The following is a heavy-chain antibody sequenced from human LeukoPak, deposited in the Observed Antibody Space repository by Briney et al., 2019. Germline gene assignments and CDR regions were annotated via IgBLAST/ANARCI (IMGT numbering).Heavy chain of an antibody. CDR1: GFTFGDYA. CDR2: ISSSSSTI. V-gene: IGHV3-48*01. Sequence: GGSLRLSCTASGFTFGDYAMSWVRQAPGKGLEWVSYISSSSSTIYYADSVKGRFTISRDNAKNSLYLQMNSLRSDDTAVYYCARDPERAYGSGRRYWFDPWGQGTLVTVSS. CDR3: ARDPERAYGSGRRYWFDP. D-gene: IGHD3-10*01. J-gene: IGHJ5*02.